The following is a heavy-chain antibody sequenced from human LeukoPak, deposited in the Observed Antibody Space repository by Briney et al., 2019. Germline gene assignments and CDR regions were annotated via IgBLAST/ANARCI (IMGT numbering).Heavy chain of an antibody. CDR3: AKDYSSDPFYFDY. Sequence: GGSLILSCAASGYTFSSYAMSWVRQAPGKGLEWVSAISGSGGSTYYADSVKGRFTISRDNSKNTLYLQMNSMRAEDTAVYYCAKDYSSDPFYFDYWGQGTLVTVSS. V-gene: IGHV3-23*01. D-gene: IGHD5-18*01. CDR2: ISGSGGST. J-gene: IGHJ4*02. CDR1: GYTFSSYA.